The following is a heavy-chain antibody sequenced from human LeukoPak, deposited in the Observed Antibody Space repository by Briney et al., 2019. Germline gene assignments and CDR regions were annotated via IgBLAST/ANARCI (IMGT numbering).Heavy chain of an antibody. V-gene: IGHV1-18*01. CDR1: GYTFTSYG. CDR2: ISAYNGNT. Sequence: GASVKVSCKASGYTFTSYGISWVRQAPGQGLEWMGWISAYNGNTNYAQKFQGRVTMTTDASTSTAYMELRSLRSDDTAVYCCARDRDERDGYAYWGQGTLVTVSS. D-gene: IGHD5-24*01. CDR3: ARDRDERDGYAY. J-gene: IGHJ4*02.